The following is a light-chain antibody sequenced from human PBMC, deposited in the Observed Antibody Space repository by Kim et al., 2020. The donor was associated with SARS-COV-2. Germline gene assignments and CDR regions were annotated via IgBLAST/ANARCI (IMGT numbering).Light chain of an antibody. V-gene: IGKV1-33*01. CDR1: NGINIF. Sequence: AAGWDRVTITCRASNGINIFLNWFQQKPGEAPKLLLSDASSLETGLPSRFSGSGSGTYFTFTISSLQPGDVATYYCQQFDTLPLTFGGGTKVEI. J-gene: IGKJ4*01. CDR2: DAS. CDR3: QQFDTLPLT.